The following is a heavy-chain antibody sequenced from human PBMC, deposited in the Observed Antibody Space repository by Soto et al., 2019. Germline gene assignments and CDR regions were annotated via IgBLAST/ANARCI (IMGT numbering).Heavy chain of an antibody. CDR3: ARDERNWNFWGSYYFDY. Sequence: QVQLVQSGAEVKKPGASVKVSCKASGYTFTSYGISWVRQAPGQGLEWMGWISAYNGNTNYAQKLQGRVTMTTDTSTSTAYMDLRSLRSDDTAVYYCARDERNWNFWGSYYFDYWGQGTLVTVSS. V-gene: IGHV1-18*01. CDR1: GYTFTSYG. J-gene: IGHJ4*02. CDR2: ISAYNGNT. D-gene: IGHD1-7*01.